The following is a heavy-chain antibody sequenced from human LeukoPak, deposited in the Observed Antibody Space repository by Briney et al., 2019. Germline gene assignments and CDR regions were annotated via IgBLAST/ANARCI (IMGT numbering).Heavy chain of an antibody. J-gene: IGHJ4*02. CDR3: ARGSGSFGTWGFDY. V-gene: IGHV3-64*01. Sequence: GGSLRLSCAASGFTFSSYAMHWVRQAPGKGLGYVSAISSNGGSTYYANSVKGRFTISRDNSKNTLYLQMGSLRAEDMAVYYCARGSGSFGTWGFDYWGQGTLVTVSS. D-gene: IGHD1-26*01. CDR1: GFTFSSYA. CDR2: ISSNGGST.